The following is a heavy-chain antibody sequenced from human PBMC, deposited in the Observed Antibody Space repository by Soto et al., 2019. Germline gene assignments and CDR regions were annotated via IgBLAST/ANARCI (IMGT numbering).Heavy chain of an antibody. D-gene: IGHD6-19*01. V-gene: IGHV1-69*01. CDR3: ASPAYSSGWYEDY. J-gene: IGHJ4*02. CDR2: IIPIFGTA. Sequence: QVQLVQSGAEVKKPESSVKVSCKASGGTFSGYAISWVRQAPGQGLEWMGGIIPIFGTANYAQKFQGRVTITADESTSTAYMELSSLRSEDTAVYYCASPAYSSGWYEDYWGQGTLVTVSS. CDR1: GGTFSGYA.